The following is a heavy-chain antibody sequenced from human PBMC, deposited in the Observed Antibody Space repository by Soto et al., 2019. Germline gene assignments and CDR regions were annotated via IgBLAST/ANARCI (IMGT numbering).Heavy chain of an antibody. D-gene: IGHD3-22*01. V-gene: IGHV3-21*01. Sequence: LRLSCAASGFTFSSYSMNWVRQAPGKGLEWVSSISSSSSYIYYADSVKGRFTISRDNAKNSLYLQMNSLRAEDTAVYYCARESTYYYDSSGYYYWAHDAFDIWGQGTMVTVSS. CDR3: ARESTYYYDSSGYYYWAHDAFDI. CDR2: ISSSSSYI. CDR1: GFTFSSYS. J-gene: IGHJ3*02.